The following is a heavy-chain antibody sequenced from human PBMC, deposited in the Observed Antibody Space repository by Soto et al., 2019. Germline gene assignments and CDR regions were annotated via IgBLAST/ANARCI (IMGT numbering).Heavy chain of an antibody. Sequence: GSLRLSCTASGFTFSNYAMSWVRQAPGKGLEWVSAITRTDSTYYADSVKGRFTISRDNSKNTLYLQMNSLRAEDTAVYYCAKDLGYSSGWYSYYYYGMDVWGQGTTVTVSS. D-gene: IGHD6-19*01. CDR1: GFTFSNYA. CDR3: AKDLGYSSGWYSYYYYGMDV. CDR2: ITRTDST. J-gene: IGHJ6*02. V-gene: IGHV3-23*01.